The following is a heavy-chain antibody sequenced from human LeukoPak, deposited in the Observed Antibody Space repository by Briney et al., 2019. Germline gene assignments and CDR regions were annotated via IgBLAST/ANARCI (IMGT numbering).Heavy chain of an antibody. Sequence: PSETLSLTCAVSGGSISSGGYSWSWLRQPPGKGLEWIGYIYHSGSTYYNPSLKSRVTISVDRSKNQFSLKLSSVTAADTAVYYCARGGSSWYYFDYWGQGTLVTVSS. CDR3: ARGGSSWYYFDY. D-gene: IGHD6-13*01. J-gene: IGHJ4*02. CDR2: IYHSGST. CDR1: GGSISSGGYS. V-gene: IGHV4-30-2*01.